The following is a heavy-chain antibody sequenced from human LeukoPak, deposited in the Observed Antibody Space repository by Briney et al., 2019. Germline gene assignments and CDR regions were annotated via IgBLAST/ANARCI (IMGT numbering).Heavy chain of an antibody. CDR3: ARAGRRDWRLDY. CDR1: GFTFSSHA. V-gene: IGHV3-21*01. CDR2: ISSSSSYI. D-gene: IGHD3/OR15-3a*01. J-gene: IGHJ4*02. Sequence: PGRSLRLSCAASGFTFSSHAMHWVRQAPGKGLEWVSSISSSSSYIYYADSVKGRFTISRDNAKNSLYLQMNSLRAEDTAVYYCARAGRRDWRLDYWGQGTLVTVSS.